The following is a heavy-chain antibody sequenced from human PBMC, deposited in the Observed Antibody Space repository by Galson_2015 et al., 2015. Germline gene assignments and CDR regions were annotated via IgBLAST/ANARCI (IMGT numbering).Heavy chain of an antibody. Sequence: TLSLTCTVSGGSISSGSYCWSWIRQPAGKGLEWIGHIYSSGTTNYNPSLKSRVTISVDTSKNQFSLKLSSVTAADTAVYYCARDLWRVSGSYYGFDYWGQGTLVTVSS. CDR3: ARDLWRVSGSYYGFDY. CDR1: GGSISSGSYC. D-gene: IGHD3-10*01. J-gene: IGHJ4*02. V-gene: IGHV4-61*09. CDR2: IYSSGTT.